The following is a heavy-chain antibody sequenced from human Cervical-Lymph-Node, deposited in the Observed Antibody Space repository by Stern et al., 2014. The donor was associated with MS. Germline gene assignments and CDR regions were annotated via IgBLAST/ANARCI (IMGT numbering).Heavy chain of an antibody. CDR3: ARPSNSGLFLHH. D-gene: IGHD6-19*01. V-gene: IGHV5-51*01. CDR1: GYNFTTYW. CDR2: ICPGDAQT. Sequence: EMQLVESGAEVKKPGESLKISCKGSGYNFTTYWIAWVCQMPGRGMEWMGLICPGDAQTRYSPSFQGHVTMSADTSISTAYLQWSSLKASDTAIYYCARPSNSGLFLHHWGQGTLVTVSS. J-gene: IGHJ1*01.